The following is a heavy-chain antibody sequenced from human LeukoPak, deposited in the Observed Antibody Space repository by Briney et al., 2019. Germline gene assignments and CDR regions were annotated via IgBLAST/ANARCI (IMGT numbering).Heavy chain of an antibody. CDR1: GGSISSYY. CDR2: IYTSGST. V-gene: IGHV4-4*07. J-gene: IGHJ4*02. CDR3: ARGEIVVVVAATVRKSLSRKKKLDY. Sequence: PSETLSLTCTVSGGSISSYYWSWIRQPAGKGLEWIGRIYTSGSTNYNPSLKSRVTMSVDTSKNQFSLKLSSVTAADTAVYYCARGEIVVVVAATVRKSLSRKKKLDYWGQGTLVTVSS. D-gene: IGHD2-15*01.